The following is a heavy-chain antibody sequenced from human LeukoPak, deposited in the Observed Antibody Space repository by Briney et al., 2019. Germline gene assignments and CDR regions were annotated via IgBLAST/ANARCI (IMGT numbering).Heavy chain of an antibody. J-gene: IGHJ4*02. CDR2: INTNTGNP. CDR1: GYTFTSYG. V-gene: IGHV7-4-1*02. CDR3: ARETEYSSSSLPDY. Sequence: ASVTVSCKASGYTFTSYGISWVRQAPGQGLEWMGWINTNTGNPTYAQGFTGRFVFSLDTSVSTAYLQISSLKAEDTAVYYCARETEYSSSSLPDYWGQGTLVTVSS. D-gene: IGHD6-6*01.